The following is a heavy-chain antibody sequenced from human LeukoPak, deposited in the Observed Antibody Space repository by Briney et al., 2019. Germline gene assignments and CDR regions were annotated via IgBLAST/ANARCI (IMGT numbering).Heavy chain of an antibody. CDR3: ARDGRGAVAGTGFDY. D-gene: IGHD6-19*01. CDR2: IIPIFGTA. CDR1: GGTFSSYA. J-gene: IGHJ4*02. Sequence: SVKVSCKASGGTFSSYAISWVRQAPGQGLEWMGGIIPIFGTANYAQKFQGSVTITADKSTSTAYMELSSLRSEDTAVYYCARDGRGAVAGTGFDYWGQGTLVTVSS. V-gene: IGHV1-69*06.